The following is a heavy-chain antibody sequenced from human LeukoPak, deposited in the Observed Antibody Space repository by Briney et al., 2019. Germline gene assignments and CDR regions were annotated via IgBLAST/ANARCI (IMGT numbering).Heavy chain of an antibody. J-gene: IGHJ4*02. Sequence: GGSLRLSCAASGFTFDDYAMHWVRQAPGKGLEWVSLISGDGGSTYYADSVKGRFTISRDNSKNSLYLQMNSLRTEDTALYYCAKDSQDYYDSSGYDYWGQGTLVTVSS. V-gene: IGHV3-43*02. CDR2: ISGDGGST. CDR1: GFTFDDYA. D-gene: IGHD3-22*01. CDR3: AKDSQDYYDSSGYDY.